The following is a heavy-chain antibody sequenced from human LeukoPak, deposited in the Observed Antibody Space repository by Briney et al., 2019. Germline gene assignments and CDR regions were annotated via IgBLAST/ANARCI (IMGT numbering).Heavy chain of an antibody. CDR1: GYTFTSYD. D-gene: IGHD2-8*02. CDR2: MNPNSGNT. Sequence: ASVKVSCKASGYTFTSYDINWVRQATGQGLERMGWMNPNSGNTGYAQKFQGRVTITRNTSISTAYMELSSLRSEDTAVYYCARGGKVLVRIKYYYYYMDVWGKGTTVTVSS. CDR3: ARGGKVLVRIKYYYYYMDV. V-gene: IGHV1-8*03. J-gene: IGHJ6*03.